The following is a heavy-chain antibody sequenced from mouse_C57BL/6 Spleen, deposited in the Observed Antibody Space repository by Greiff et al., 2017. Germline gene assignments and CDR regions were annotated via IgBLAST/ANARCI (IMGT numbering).Heavy chain of an antibody. CDR1: GYTFTSYW. V-gene: IGHV1-50*01. CDR2: IDPADSYT. Sequence: QVQLQQPGAELVKPGASVKLSCKASGYTFTSYWMQWVKQRPGQGLEWIGEIDPADSYTKYNQKFKGKATLTVDTSSSTAYMQLSSMTSEYAAVYYCERERGYSNFYGYWGQGTLVTVSA. CDR3: ERERGYSNFYGY. D-gene: IGHD2-5*01. J-gene: IGHJ3*02.